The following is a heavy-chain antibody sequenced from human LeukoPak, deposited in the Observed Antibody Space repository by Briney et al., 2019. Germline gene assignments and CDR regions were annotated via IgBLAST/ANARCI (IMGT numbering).Heavy chain of an antibody. D-gene: IGHD3-22*01. CDR3: ASEGNYDSSGYSSYNYYYMDV. Sequence: GASVTVSCKGSRGTFSSYSISWVRQAPGQRLEGMGGIIPAFGTAHYAQKFQGRVTFTTDESTTTAYMELRTLRSEDTAVYYCASEGNYDSSGYSSYNYYYMDVWGKGTLVTVSS. CDR1: RGTFSSYS. CDR2: IIPAFGTA. V-gene: IGHV1-69*05. J-gene: IGHJ6*03.